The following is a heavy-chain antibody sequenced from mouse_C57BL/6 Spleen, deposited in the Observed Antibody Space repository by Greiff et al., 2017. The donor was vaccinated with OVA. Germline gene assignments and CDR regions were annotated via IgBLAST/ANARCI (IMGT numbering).Heavy chain of an antibody. CDR3: TRDLDYDGAD. CDR1: GFTFSSYA. CDR2: ISSGGDYI. J-gene: IGHJ3*01. V-gene: IGHV5-9-1*02. Sequence: VESGEGLVKPGGSLKLSCAASGFTFSSYAMSWVRQTPEKRLEWVAYISSGGDYIYYADTVKGRFTISRDNARNTLYLQMSSLKSEDTAMYYCTRDLDYDGADWGQGTLVTVSA. D-gene: IGHD2-4*01.